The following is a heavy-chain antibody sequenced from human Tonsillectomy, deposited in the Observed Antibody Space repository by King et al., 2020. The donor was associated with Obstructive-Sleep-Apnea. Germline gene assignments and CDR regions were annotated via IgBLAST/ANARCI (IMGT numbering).Heavy chain of an antibody. V-gene: IGHV4-59*01. CDR2: IYYSGST. D-gene: IGHD2-15*01. CDR3: ARGGYLDY. Sequence: LPLQESVPGLVKPSETLSLTCTVSGGSMSYYYWSWIRQPPGKGLEWIGYIYYSGSTNYNPSLRSRVTISVDTSKNQFSLKLSSVTAADTAVYYCARGGYLDYWGQGTLVTVSS. J-gene: IGHJ4*02. CDR1: GGSMSYYY.